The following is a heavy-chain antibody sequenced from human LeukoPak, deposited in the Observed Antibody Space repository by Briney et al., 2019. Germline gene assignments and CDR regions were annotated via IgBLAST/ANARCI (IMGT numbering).Heavy chain of an antibody. D-gene: IGHD5-24*01. V-gene: IGHV4-59*01. J-gene: IGHJ4*02. CDR1: GGSISDYY. CDR3: ARTNVEMATTFDY. CDR2: IFYSGST. Sequence: SETLSLTCTVSGGSISDYYWSWIRQPPGKGLEWIGYIFYSGSTNYNPSLKSRVTISVDTSKKQFSLKLSSVTAADTAVYYCARTNVEMATTFDYWGQGTLVTVSS.